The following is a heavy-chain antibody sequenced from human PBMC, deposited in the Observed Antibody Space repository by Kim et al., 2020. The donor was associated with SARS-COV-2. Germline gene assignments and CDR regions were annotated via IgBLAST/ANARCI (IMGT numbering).Heavy chain of an antibody. CDR2: IDTDGSGT. CDR3: VRVLGSGRGDDY. CDR1: GFTFSSYG. D-gene: IGHD3-16*01. J-gene: IGHJ4*02. V-gene: IGHV3-74*01. Sequence: GGSLRLSCAASGFTFSSYGMHWVRQAPGKGLVWVSHIDTDGSGTSYADSVKGRFTISRDNAKNTLFLQMNSLRAEDTAVYYCVRVLGSGRGDDYWGQGTLVIVSS.